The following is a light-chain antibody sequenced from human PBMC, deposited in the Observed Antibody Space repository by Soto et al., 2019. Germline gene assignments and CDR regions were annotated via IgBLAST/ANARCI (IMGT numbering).Light chain of an antibody. CDR3: QQYGSSPGWT. Sequence: EIVLTQSPGTLSLSPGERATLSCRASQSVSSSYLAWYQQKPGQAPRLLIYGASSRATSIPDRFSGSGSGTHFTLTISRLEPEDFAVYYCQQYGSSPGWTFGQGTKVEIK. CDR2: GAS. V-gene: IGKV3-20*01. J-gene: IGKJ1*01. CDR1: QSVSSSY.